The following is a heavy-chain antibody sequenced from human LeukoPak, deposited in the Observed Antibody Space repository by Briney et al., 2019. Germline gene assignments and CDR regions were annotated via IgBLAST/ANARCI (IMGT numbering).Heavy chain of an antibody. Sequence: PSETLSLTCTVSGGSISSGSYFWGWIRQPPGTGLEWIGTIYYSGITYYNPSLKSRVTISVDTSKNRFSLKLSSVTAADTAVYYCARQSSITMIVVVMPVEFDYWGQGTLVTVSS. V-gene: IGHV4-39*01. CDR2: IYYSGIT. J-gene: IGHJ4*02. CDR1: GGSISSGSYF. CDR3: ARQSSITMIVVVMPVEFDY. D-gene: IGHD3-22*01.